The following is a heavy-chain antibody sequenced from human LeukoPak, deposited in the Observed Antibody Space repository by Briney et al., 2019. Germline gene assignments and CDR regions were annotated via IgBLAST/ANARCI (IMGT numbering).Heavy chain of an antibody. Sequence: SETLSLTCSVSGDSFNEYYWNWVRQPPGKGLQWLGYIYHNGNSNYNTSLRGRLSISVDTAKNQFSLKLTCVTAADTAVYYCARDVWLQSHFDYWGEGALVTVSS. CDR2: IYHNGNS. J-gene: IGHJ4*02. CDR1: GDSFNEYY. V-gene: IGHV4-59*01. D-gene: IGHD5-24*01. CDR3: ARDVWLQSHFDY.